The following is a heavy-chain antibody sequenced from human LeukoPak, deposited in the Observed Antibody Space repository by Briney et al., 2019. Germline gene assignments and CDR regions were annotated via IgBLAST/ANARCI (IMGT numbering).Heavy chain of an antibody. CDR2: IVVGSGNT. J-gene: IGHJ6*03. D-gene: IGHD5-18*01. V-gene: IGHV1-58*02. CDR3: ARDIQLWASPKYCMDV. Sequence: GTSVKVSCKASGFTFTSSAMQWVRQARGQRLEWIGWIVVGSGNTNYAQKFQEGVTITRDMSTSTAYMELSRLTSDDTAVYYCARDIQLWASPKYCMDVWGKGTTVTVSS. CDR1: GFTFTSSA.